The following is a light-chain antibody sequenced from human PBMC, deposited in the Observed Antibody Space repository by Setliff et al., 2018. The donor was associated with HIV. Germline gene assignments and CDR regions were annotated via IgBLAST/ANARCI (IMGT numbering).Light chain of an antibody. J-gene: IGLJ1*01. Sequence: QSVLTQPPSVSAAPGQKVTISCSGSSSNIGNNYVSWYQQLPGTAPKLLIYENNKRPSGIPDRFPGSKSGTSATLDITGLQTGDEADYFCGTWDSGLSGYVFGTGTKV. CDR3: GTWDSGLSGYV. V-gene: IGLV1-51*01. CDR2: ENN. CDR1: SSNIGNNY.